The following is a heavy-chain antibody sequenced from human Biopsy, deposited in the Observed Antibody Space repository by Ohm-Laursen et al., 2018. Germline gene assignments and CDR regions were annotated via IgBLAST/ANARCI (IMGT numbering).Heavy chain of an antibody. V-gene: IGHV1-69*06. CDR3: ATKLTGYFHH. J-gene: IGHJ1*01. D-gene: IGHD3-9*01. CDR1: EGTFSNYA. Sequence: GASVKVSCKASEGTFSNYAVNWVRQAPGQGLEWLGGNIPILGTGNYAQKFQDRVTVAADTSTSTATMELRSLRSDDTAVYYCATKLTGYFHHWGQGTLVIVSS. CDR2: NIPILGTG.